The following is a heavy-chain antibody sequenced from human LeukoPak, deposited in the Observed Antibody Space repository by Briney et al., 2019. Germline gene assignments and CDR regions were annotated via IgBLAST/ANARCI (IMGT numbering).Heavy chain of an antibody. J-gene: IGHJ6*03. V-gene: IGHV3-23*01. CDR3: ARLSRGDDYYYYYMDV. D-gene: IGHD2-21*01. Sequence: GGSLRLSCAASGFTFSSYAMSWVRQAPGKGLEWVSVIGGSGGNTNYADSVRGRFTVSRDNSKNTLYLQMNSLRAEDTAVYYCARLSRGDDYYYYYMDVWGKGTTVTVFS. CDR2: IGGSGGNT. CDR1: GFTFSSYA.